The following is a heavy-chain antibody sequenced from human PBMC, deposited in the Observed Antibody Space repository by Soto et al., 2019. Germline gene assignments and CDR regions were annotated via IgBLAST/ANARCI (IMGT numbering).Heavy chain of an antibody. D-gene: IGHD3-3*02. CDR3: ARHFPLPTDLQFYYYYYYGVDV. CDR2: IDPSDSYS. CDR1: GYNFTTFW. Sequence: GESLKISCKASGYNFTTFWISWMRQVPGKGLEWMGRIDPSDSYSNYSPSFQGHITIPADKSINTAYLHFSNLKASDTAVYYCARHFPLPTDLQFYYYYYYGVDVWGHGTAVTAP. V-gene: IGHV5-10-1*01. J-gene: IGHJ6*02.